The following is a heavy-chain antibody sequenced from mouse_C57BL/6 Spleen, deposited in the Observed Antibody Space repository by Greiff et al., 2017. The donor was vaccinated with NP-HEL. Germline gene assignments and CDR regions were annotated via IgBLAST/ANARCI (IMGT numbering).Heavy chain of an antibody. CDR3: ARSPVVATRWYFDV. CDR1: GYTFTSYG. Sequence: VKLQESGAELARPGASVKLSCKASGYTFTSYGISWVKQRTGQGLEWIGEIYPRSGNTYYNEKFKGKATLTADKSSSTAYMELRSLTSEDSAVYFCARSPVVATRWYFDVWGTGTTVTVSS. J-gene: IGHJ1*03. D-gene: IGHD1-1*01. CDR2: IYPRSGNT. V-gene: IGHV1-81*01.